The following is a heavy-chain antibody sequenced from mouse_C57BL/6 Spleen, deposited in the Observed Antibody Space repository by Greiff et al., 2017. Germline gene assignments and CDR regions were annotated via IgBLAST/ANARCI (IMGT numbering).Heavy chain of an antibody. D-gene: IGHD1-1*01. V-gene: IGHV1-47*01. J-gene: IGHJ3*01. CDR1: GYTFTTYP. CDR2: FHPYNDDT. CDR3: ARGYYGSTSWFAY. Sequence: VQRVESGAELVKPGASVKMSCKASGYTFTTYPIEWMKQNHGKSLEWIGNFHPYNDDTKYNEKFKGKATLTVEKSSSTVYLELSRLTSDDSAVYYCARGYYGSTSWFAYWGQGTLVTVSA.